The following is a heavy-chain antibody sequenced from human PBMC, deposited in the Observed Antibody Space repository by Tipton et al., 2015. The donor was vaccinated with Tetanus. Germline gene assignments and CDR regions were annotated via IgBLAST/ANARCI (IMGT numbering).Heavy chain of an antibody. Sequence: SLRLSCAASGFTFSSSAMNWVRQAPGKGLEWVSGISGSGGSTYFPDSVKGRFTISRDNSQVTLYLQMNSLRAEDTAVYYCAKAVVGAFYYYGMDVWGQGTPVTVSS. CDR2: ISGSGGST. CDR3: AKAVVGAFYYYGMDV. V-gene: IGHV3-23*01. D-gene: IGHD2-15*01. CDR1: GFTFSSSA. J-gene: IGHJ6*02.